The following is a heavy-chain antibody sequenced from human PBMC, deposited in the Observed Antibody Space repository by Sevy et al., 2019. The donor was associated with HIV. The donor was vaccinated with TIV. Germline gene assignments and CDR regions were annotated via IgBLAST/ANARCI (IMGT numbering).Heavy chain of an antibody. V-gene: IGHV1-18*01. CDR2: ISPYNSIT. J-gene: IGHJ5*02. D-gene: IGHD6-19*01. Sequence: ASVKVSCKASGYTFTTYGITWVRQAPGQGLEWMGWISPYNSITNYAQKFQGRVTMTTDTSTSTAYMDLRSLRPDDTAVYYCARSTQVAGRSNWFDPWGQGTLVTVSS. CDR3: ARSTQVAGRSNWFDP. CDR1: GYTFTTYG.